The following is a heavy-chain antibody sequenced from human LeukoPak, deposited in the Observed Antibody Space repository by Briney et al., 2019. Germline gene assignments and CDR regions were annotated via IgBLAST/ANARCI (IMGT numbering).Heavy chain of an antibody. CDR1: GGSISSHY. CDR2: IYYSGST. V-gene: IGHV4-59*11. D-gene: IGHD1-7*01. CDR3: ARAPYTYNWNYPTWFDP. Sequence: SETLSLTCTVSGGSISSHYWSWIRQPPGKGLEWIGYIYYSGSTNYNPSLKSRVTISVDTSKNQFSLKLSSVTAADTAVYYCARAPYTYNWNYPTWFDPWGQGTLVTVSS. J-gene: IGHJ5*02.